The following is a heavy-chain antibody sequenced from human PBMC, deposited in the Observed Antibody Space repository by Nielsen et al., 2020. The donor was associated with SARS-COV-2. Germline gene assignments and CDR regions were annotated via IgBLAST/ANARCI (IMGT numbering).Heavy chain of an antibody. CDR2: IWYDGSNK. CDR1: GFTFSSYG. Sequence: GESLKISCAASGFTFSSYGMHWVRQAPGKGLEWVAVIWYDGSNKYYADSVKGRFTISRDNSKNSLYLQMNSLRTEDTALYYCAGELWSYYYYYGMDVWGQGTTVTVSS. J-gene: IGHJ6*02. D-gene: IGHD5-18*01. CDR3: AGELWSYYYYYGMDV. V-gene: IGHV3-33*03.